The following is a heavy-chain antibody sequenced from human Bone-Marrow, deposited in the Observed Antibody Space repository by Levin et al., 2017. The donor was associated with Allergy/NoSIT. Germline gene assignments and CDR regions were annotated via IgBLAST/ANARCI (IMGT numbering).Heavy chain of an antibody. D-gene: IGHD5-18*01. J-gene: IGHJ4*02. Sequence: GGSLRLSCAASGFTVSSNYMSWVRQAPGKGLEWVSVIYSGGSTYYADSVKGRFTISRDNSKNTLYLQMNSLRAEDTAVYYCARVRHQEAMVAYWGQGTLVTVSS. CDR2: IYSGGST. V-gene: IGHV3-66*01. CDR3: ARVRHQEAMVAY. CDR1: GFTVSSNY.